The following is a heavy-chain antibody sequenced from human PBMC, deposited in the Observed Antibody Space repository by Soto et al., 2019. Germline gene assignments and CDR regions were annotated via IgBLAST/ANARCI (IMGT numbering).Heavy chain of an antibody. CDR1: GYTFTGYY. CDR2: INPNSGGT. J-gene: IGHJ4*02. V-gene: IGHV1-2*02. D-gene: IGHD3-16*02. CDR3: ARDPFNVWGSYRLGEFDY. Sequence: QVQLVQSGAEVKKPGASVKVSCKASGYTFTGYYMHWVRQAPGQGLEWMGWINPNSGGTNYAQKFQGRVTMTRDTSISTAYMKLSRLRSEEPAVYYCARDPFNVWGSYRLGEFDYWGQGTLVTVAS.